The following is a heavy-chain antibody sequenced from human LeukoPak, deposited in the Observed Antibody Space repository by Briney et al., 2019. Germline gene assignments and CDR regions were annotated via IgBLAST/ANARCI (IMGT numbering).Heavy chain of an antibody. D-gene: IGHD3-10*01. J-gene: IGHJ1*01. Sequence: GESLRLSCAASGFTFSSYSMNWVRQAPGKGLEWVSSISSSSSYIYYADSVKGRFTISRDNAKNSLYLQMNSLRAEDTAVYYCARDYGSYYPSHWGQGTLVTVSS. CDR2: ISSSSSYI. CDR1: GFTFSSYS. V-gene: IGHV3-21*01. CDR3: ARDYGSYYPSH.